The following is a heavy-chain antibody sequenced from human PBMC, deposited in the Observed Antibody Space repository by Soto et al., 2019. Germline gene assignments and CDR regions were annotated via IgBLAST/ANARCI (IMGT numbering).Heavy chain of an antibody. J-gene: IGHJ3*02. D-gene: IGHD3-16*01. Sequence: SETLSLTCTVSGGSISSYYWSWIRQPPGKGLEWIGYIYYSGSTNYNPSLKSRVTISVDTSKNQFSLKLSSVTAADTAVYYCARSSSMITFGGAIGDAFDIWGQGTMVTVSS. CDR3: ARSSSMITFGGAIGDAFDI. V-gene: IGHV4-59*01. CDR2: IYYSGST. CDR1: GGSISSYY.